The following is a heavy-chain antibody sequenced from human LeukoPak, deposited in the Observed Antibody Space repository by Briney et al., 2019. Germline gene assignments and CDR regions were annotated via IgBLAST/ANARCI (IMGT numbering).Heavy chain of an antibody. V-gene: IGHV3-21*01. CDR3: ARDFGYCSGGSCRARGYFDY. J-gene: IGHJ4*02. CDR1: GFTFSSYS. D-gene: IGHD2-15*01. Sequence: GGSLRLSCAASGFTFSSYSMNWVRQAPGKGLEWVSSISNSSSYIYYADSVKGRFTISRDNAKNSLYLQMNSLRAEDTAVYYCARDFGYCSGGSCRARGYFDYWGQGTLVTVSS. CDR2: ISNSSSYI.